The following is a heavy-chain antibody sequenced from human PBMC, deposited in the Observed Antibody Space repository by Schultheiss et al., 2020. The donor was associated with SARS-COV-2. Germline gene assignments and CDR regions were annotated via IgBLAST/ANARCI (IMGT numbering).Heavy chain of an antibody. V-gene: IGHV1-8*01. CDR1: GYTFTSYD. Sequence: ASVKVSCKASGYTFTSYDINWVRQATGQGLEWMGWMNPNSGNTGYAQKFQGRVTMTRNTSISTAYMELSSLRSEDTAVYYCARGIHIAAAGDWFDPWGQGTLVTVSS. J-gene: IGHJ5*02. CDR3: ARGIHIAAAGDWFDP. D-gene: IGHD6-13*01. CDR2: MNPNSGNT.